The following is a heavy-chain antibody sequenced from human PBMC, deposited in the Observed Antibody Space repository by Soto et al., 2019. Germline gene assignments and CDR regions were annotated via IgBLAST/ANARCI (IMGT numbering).Heavy chain of an antibody. CDR1: GDTFAFHS. D-gene: IGHD3-10*01. V-gene: IGHV1-69*02. Sequence: QVQLVQSGAEVKRPGSSVKVSCKASGDTFAFHSINWVRQAPGLGLEWMGRIDPILSMSNYAQRFQGRVTMTADKSTSTAYMVLSSLRSEDTAIYYCATSYGSGYRAFDYWGQGALVTSP. CDR2: IDPILSMS. CDR3: ATSYGSGYRAFDY. J-gene: IGHJ4*02.